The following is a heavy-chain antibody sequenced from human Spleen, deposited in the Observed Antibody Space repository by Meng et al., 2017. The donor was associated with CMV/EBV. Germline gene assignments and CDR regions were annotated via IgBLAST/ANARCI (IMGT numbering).Heavy chain of an antibody. CDR1: GYTFTAYF. CDR2: INPNSGST. V-gene: IGHV1-2*02. Sequence: ASVKVSCKSSGYTFTAYFLHWVRQAPGQGLEWMGWINPNSGSTGYVQSFKGRVTMTRDTSISTAYMELSRLRSDDTAVYYCARASQNLYDYWGQGSLVTAPQ. J-gene: IGHJ4*02. D-gene: IGHD2-2*02. CDR3: ARASQNLYDY.